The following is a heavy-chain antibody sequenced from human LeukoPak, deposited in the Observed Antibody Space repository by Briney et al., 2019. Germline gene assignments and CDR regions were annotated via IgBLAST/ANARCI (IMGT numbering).Heavy chain of an antibody. J-gene: IGHJ6*02. CDR2: ISGSGGST. CDR3: AKEDGTGSVYYYYGMDV. V-gene: IGHV3-23*01. Sequence: PGGSLRLSCAASGFTLSSYAMSWVRQASGKGLEWVSAISGSGGSTYYEDSVKGRFTISRDNSKNTLYLQMNSLRAEDTAVYYCAKEDGTGSVYYYYGMDVWGQGTTVTVSS. CDR1: GFTLSSYA. D-gene: IGHD1-1*01.